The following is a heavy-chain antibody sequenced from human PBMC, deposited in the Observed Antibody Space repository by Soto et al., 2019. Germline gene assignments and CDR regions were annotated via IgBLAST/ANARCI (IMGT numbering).Heavy chain of an antibody. Sequence: GGSLRLSCAASGFTFSSYSMNWVRQAPGKGLEWVSYISSSSSTIYYADSVKGRGTISRDNAKNSLYLQMNSLRDEDTAVYYCARATFGYCISTSCGIDVWGQGTTVTSP. CDR2: ISSSSSTI. J-gene: IGHJ6*02. D-gene: IGHD2-2*03. CDR3: ARATFGYCISTSCGIDV. V-gene: IGHV3-48*02. CDR1: GFTFSSYS.